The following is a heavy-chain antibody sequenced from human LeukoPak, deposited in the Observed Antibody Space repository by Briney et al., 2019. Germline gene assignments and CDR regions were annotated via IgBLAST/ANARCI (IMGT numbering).Heavy chain of an antibody. D-gene: IGHD2-8*01. Sequence: GGSLRLSCAASGFTFSSYWMSWVRQSPGKGLEWVADIKEDGSDKYYVDSVKGRFTISRDNAKNSLYLQMNSLRAEDTAVYYCAKNGHYLDSWGQGTLVTVSS. V-gene: IGHV3-7*01. J-gene: IGHJ4*02. CDR2: IKEDGSDK. CDR3: AKNGHYLDS. CDR1: GFTFSSYW.